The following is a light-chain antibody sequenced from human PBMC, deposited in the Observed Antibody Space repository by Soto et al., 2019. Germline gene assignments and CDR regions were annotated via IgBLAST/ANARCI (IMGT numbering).Light chain of an antibody. CDR2: EVS. V-gene: IGLV2-14*01. J-gene: IGLJ3*02. CDR3: SSYTTSSTWV. Sequence: QSALTQPASVSGAPGQSITISCSGTSSDVGGYNYVSWYQQHPGKAPKLMSYEVSSRPSGVPDRVSGSKSGNTASLTISGVQAEDEADYYCSSYTTSSTWVFGGGTKVTVL. CDR1: SSDVGGYNY.